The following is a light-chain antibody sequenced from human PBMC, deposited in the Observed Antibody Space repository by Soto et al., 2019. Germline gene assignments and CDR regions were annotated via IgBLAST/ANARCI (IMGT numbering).Light chain of an antibody. Sequence: DIQMTQSPSSVSASVGDRVTISCRASQDISSWLAWYQQKPGKPPRFLIYEASSLETGVPSRFSGSGSGTDFTLTISSLQPEDFATYYCQQANSFPWTFGQGTKVDIK. CDR2: EAS. CDR1: QDISSW. J-gene: IGKJ1*01. CDR3: QQANSFPWT. V-gene: IGKV1-12*01.